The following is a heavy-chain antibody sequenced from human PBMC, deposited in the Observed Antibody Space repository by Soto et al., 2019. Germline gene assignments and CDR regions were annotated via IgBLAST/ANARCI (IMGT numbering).Heavy chain of an antibody. CDR2: IGTAGDT. Sequence: GGSLRLSCAASGFTFSSYDMHWVRQATGKGLEWVSAIGTAGDTYYPGSVKGGFTISRENAKNSLYLQKNSLRAGDTAVYYCARAAFIAVAGRGFDYWGQGTLVTVSS. D-gene: IGHD6-19*01. V-gene: IGHV3-13*01. CDR3: ARAAFIAVAGRGFDY. J-gene: IGHJ4*02. CDR1: GFTFSSYD.